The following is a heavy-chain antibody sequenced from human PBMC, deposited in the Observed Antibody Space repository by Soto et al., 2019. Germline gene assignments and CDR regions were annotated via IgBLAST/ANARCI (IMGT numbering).Heavy chain of an antibody. CDR1: GFTVSSNY. D-gene: IGHD5-18*01. CDR3: GRGYSYDYYGMDV. CDR2: IYGGGRT. J-gene: IGHJ6*02. V-gene: IGHV3-53*01. Sequence: PGGSLRLSCAASGFTVSSNYMSWVRQAPGKGLEWVSVIYGGGRTYYADSVKGRFTISRDSSKNTVYLQMNSLRVEDTAVYYCGRGYSYDYYGMDVWGQGTTVTVSS.